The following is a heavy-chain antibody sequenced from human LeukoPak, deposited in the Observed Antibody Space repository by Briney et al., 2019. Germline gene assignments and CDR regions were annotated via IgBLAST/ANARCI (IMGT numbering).Heavy chain of an antibody. CDR2: ISASGGNT. Sequence: PGGSLGLSCAASGFTFANYAMNWVRQAPGKGLEWVSTISASGGNTYYADSVKGRFTFSRDNSENTLYLQMNSLRAEDTAVYYCAKAAISGVVISFDYWGQGTLLTVSS. CDR3: AKAAISGVVISFDY. J-gene: IGHJ4*02. V-gene: IGHV3-23*01. CDR1: GFTFANYA. D-gene: IGHD3-3*01.